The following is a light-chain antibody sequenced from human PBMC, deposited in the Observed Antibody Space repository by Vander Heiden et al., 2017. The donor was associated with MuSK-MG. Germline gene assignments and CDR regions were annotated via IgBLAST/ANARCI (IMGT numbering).Light chain of an antibody. CDR1: QTISTY. J-gene: IGKJ1*01. V-gene: IGKV1-39*01. Sequence: DIQMTQSPSSLSASVGDKVTITCRASQTISTYLNWYQQKPGKAPKLLIYAASSLQNAVPSRFSGSGSGTDFTLTIIKLQPEDFATYYCHQSYGTPRTFGQGTKVEL. CDR3: HQSYGTPRT. CDR2: AAS.